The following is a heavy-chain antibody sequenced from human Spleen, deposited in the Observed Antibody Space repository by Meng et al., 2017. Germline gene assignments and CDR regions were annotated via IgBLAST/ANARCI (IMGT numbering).Heavy chain of an antibody. CDR2: IYYSGTT. CDR1: GGSVSSGSYY. CDR3: ARVVLESSGWRTIDS. D-gene: IGHD6-19*01. Sequence: GSLRLSCTVSGGSVSSGSYYWSWIRQPPGKGLEWIGYIYYSGTTDYNPSLKSRVTISVDTSKNQFSVNLSSVTAADTAVYYCARVVLESSGWRTIDSWGQGTLVTVSS. V-gene: IGHV4-61*01. J-gene: IGHJ4*02.